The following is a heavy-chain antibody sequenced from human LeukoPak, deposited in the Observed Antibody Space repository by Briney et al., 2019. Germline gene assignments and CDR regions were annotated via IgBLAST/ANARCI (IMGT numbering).Heavy chain of an antibody. J-gene: IGHJ6*03. CDR3: PRTNSYNSSGYHYSYYSYSRDV. CDR1: GGSISSHY. Sequence: SETLSLTCTVSGGSISSHYWSWIRQPPGKGLEWIGYIYYSGSTNYNPSLKSRVTISVDTSKNQFSLKLSSVTAADTAVYYCPRTNSYNSSGYHYSYYSYSRDVWPKGPTVPV. V-gene: IGHV4-59*11. D-gene: IGHD3-22*01. CDR2: IYYSGST.